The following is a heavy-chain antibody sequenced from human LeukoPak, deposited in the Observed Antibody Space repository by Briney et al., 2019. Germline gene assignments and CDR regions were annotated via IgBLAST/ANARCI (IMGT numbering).Heavy chain of an antibody. J-gene: IGHJ4*02. V-gene: IGHV1-18*01. CDR3: ARRGAARLVSREFDY. CDR2: ISAYNGNT. CDR1: GYTFTSYG. Sequence: GASVKVSCKASGYTFTSYGISWVRQAPGQGLEWMGWISAYNGNTNYAQKLQGRVTMTTDTSTSTAYMELRSLRSDDTAVYYCARRGAARLVSREFDYWGQGTLVTVSS. D-gene: IGHD6-6*01.